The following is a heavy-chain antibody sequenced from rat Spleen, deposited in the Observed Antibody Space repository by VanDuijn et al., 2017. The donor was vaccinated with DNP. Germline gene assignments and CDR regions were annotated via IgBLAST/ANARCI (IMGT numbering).Heavy chain of an antibody. Sequence: VQLQESGPGLVEPSQSLSLTCSVTGYSITSCCRWTWIRKFPGHKLEWMGYINSAGSIEYNPSLKGRISITSDTSKNQFFLQVNSVTPEDTATYYCARMHYGCDKWGQGVMVTVSS. D-gene: IGHD1-11*01. J-gene: IGHJ2*01. V-gene: IGHV3-3*01. CDR1: GYSITSCCR. CDR3: ARMHYGCDK. CDR2: INSAGSI.